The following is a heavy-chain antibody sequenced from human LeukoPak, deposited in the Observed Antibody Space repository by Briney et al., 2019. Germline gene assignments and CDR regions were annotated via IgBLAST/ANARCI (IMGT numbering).Heavy chain of an antibody. CDR3: ARGVDSGYEYPDY. J-gene: IGHJ4*02. CDR2: MNPNSGNT. D-gene: IGHD5-12*01. Sequence: ASVKVSCKASGYTFTSYDINWVRQATGQGLEWMGWMNPNSGNTGYTQKLQGRVTMTRNTSKSTAYMELSSLRAEDTAVYYCARGVDSGYEYPDYWGQGTLVTVSS. V-gene: IGHV1-8*01. CDR1: GYTFTSYD.